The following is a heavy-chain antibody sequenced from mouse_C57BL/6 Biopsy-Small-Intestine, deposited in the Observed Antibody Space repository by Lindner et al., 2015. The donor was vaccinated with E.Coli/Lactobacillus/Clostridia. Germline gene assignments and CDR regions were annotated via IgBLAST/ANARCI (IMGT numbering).Heavy chain of an antibody. D-gene: IGHD4-1*01. CDR2: INPSSYYT. Sequence: VQLQESGAELASLGLSEDVLQGFWLHFTSYWMHWVKQRPGQGLEWIGYINPSSYYTEYNQKFKDKATLTADKSSSTAYIQLSSLTSEDSAVYYCARDWDSFDYWGQGTTLTVSS. CDR1: LHFTSYW. V-gene: IGHV1-4*01. CDR3: ARDWDSFDY. J-gene: IGHJ2*01.